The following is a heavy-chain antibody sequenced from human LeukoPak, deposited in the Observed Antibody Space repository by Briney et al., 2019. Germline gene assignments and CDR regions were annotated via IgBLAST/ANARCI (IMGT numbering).Heavy chain of an antibody. J-gene: IGHJ5*02. CDR2: ISGSGGST. CDR3: AKDQVQWLVGWFDP. Sequence: GASLRLSCAASGFTFSSYAMSWVRQAPGKGLEWVSAISGSGGSTYYADSVKGRFTISRDNSMNTLYLQMNSLRAEDTAVYYCAKDQVQWLVGWFDPWGQGTLVTVSS. V-gene: IGHV3-23*01. D-gene: IGHD6-19*01. CDR1: GFTFSSYA.